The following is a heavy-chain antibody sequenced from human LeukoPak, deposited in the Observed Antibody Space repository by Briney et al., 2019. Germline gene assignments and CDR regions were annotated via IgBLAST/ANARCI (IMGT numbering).Heavy chain of an antibody. V-gene: IGHV4-39*01. Sequence: PSETLSLTCTVSGGSISSSSYYWGWIRQPPGKGLEWIVSIYYSGSTYYNPSLKSRVTISVDTSKNQFALKLTSVTAADTAVYYCARVHYGSGSLYYYYYYMHVWGKGTTVTISS. CDR1: GGSISSSSYY. J-gene: IGHJ6*03. CDR3: ARVHYGSGSLYYYYYYMHV. D-gene: IGHD3-10*01. CDR2: IYYSGST.